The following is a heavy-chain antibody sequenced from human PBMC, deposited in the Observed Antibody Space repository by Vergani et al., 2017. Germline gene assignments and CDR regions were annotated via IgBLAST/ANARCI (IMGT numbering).Heavy chain of an antibody. CDR2: IKSKTDGGTT. D-gene: IGHD3-22*01. CDR1: GGTFSSYA. CDR3: TTDFDYDSNAA. J-gene: IGHJ3*01. Sequence: VQLVQSGAEVKKPGSSVKVSCKASGGTFSSYAISWVRQAPGKGLEWVGRIKSKTDGGTTDYAAPVKGRFTISRDDSKNTLYLQMNSLKTEDTAVYYCTTDFDYDSNAAWGQGTMVTVSS. V-gene: IGHV3-15*01.